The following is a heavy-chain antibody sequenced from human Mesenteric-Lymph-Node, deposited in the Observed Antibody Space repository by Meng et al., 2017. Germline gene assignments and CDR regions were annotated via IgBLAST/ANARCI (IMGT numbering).Heavy chain of an antibody. CDR3: VTEDSPPFDH. J-gene: IGHJ4*02. V-gene: IGHV3-15*01. CDR1: GFSFSDAW. Sequence: EVQLLESGGGLVQPGGSLRLSCAASGFSFSDAWMNWVRQAPGKGLEWVGRIKSESEGGTIDYAAPVKGRFTISRDDSKDMVFLEMDSLKTEDTALYYCVTEDSPPFDHWGQGTLVTVSS. CDR2: IKSESEGGTI. D-gene: IGHD3-22*01.